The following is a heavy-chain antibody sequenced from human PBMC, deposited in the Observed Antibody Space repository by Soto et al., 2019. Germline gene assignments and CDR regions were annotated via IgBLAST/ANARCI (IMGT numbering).Heavy chain of an antibody. CDR2: ISSSSSYI. D-gene: IGHD2-15*01. V-gene: IGHV3-21*01. CDR1: GFTVSSNY. CDR3: ARDEGGGGSCPDY. J-gene: IGHJ4*02. Sequence: GGSLRLSCAASGFTVSSNYMNWVRQAPGKGLEWVSSISSSSSYIYYADSVKGRFTISRDNAKNSLYLQMNSLRAEDTAVYYCARDEGGGGSCPDYWGQGTLVTVSS.